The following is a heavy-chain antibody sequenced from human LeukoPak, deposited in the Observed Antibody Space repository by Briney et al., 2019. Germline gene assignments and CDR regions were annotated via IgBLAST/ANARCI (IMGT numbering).Heavy chain of an antibody. D-gene: IGHD1-1*01. CDR2: IYHSGST. J-gene: IGHJ5*02. CDR1: GYSISSGYY. V-gene: IGHV4-38-2*02. CDR3: ARDLRWGQLERRPRSWWFDP. Sequence: SETLSLTCTVSGYSISSGYYWGWIRQPPGKGLEWIGSIYHSGSTYYNPSLKSRVTISVDTSKNQFSLKLSSVTAADTAVYYCARDLRWGQLERRPRSWWFDPWGQGTLVTVSS.